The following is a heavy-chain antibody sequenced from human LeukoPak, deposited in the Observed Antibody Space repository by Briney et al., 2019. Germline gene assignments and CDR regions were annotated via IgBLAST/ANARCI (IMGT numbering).Heavy chain of an antibody. V-gene: IGHV3-23*01. J-gene: IGHJ3*02. CDR1: GLTFSSYA. CDR2: ISGSGGST. D-gene: IGHD6-19*01. Sequence: PGGSLRLSCAASGLTFSSYAMSWVRQAPGKGLEGVSAISGSGGSTYYADSVKGGFTISRDNSKNTLYLQMNSLRAEDTAVYYCAKAITQWLVRNAFDIWGQGTMVTVSS. CDR3: AKAITQWLVRNAFDI.